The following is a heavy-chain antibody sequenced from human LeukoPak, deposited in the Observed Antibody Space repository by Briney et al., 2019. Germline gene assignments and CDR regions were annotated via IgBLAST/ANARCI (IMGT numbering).Heavy chain of an antibody. J-gene: IGHJ3*02. CDR2: ISYDGSSK. V-gene: IGHV3-30*18. CDR1: GFTFSSYG. Sequence: GRSLRLSCAASGFTFSSYGMHWVRQAPGKGLEWVAVISYDGSSKYYADSVKGRFTISRDNSKNTLYLQMNSLRAEDTAVYYCAKGTYYYDSSGEDAFDIWGQGTMVTVSS. CDR3: AKGTYYYDSSGEDAFDI. D-gene: IGHD3-22*01.